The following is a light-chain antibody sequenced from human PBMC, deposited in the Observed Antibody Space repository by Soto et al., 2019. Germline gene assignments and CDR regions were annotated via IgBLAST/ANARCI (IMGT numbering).Light chain of an antibody. CDR1: QSVSSY. J-gene: IGKJ4*02. Sequence: EIVLTQPPGTLSLSPGERATLSCRASQSVSSYLAWYQQKPGQAPRLLIYGASSRATGIPDRFSGSGSGTDFTLTISRLEPEDFAVYYCQQYSASPPTFGGGTKVDIK. CDR3: QQYSASPPT. CDR2: GAS. V-gene: IGKV3-20*01.